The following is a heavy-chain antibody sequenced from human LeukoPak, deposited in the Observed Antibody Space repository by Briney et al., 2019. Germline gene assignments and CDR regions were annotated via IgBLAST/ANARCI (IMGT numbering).Heavy chain of an antibody. J-gene: IGHJ4*02. V-gene: IGHV4-59*01. CDR2: IYYSGST. CDR3: ARLTYDSSGYYYPFYFDY. CDR1: GGSISSYY. Sequence: SETLSLTCTVSGGSISSYYWSWIRQPPGKGLEWIGYIYYSGSTNYNPSLKSRVTISVDTSKNQFSLKLSSVTAADTAVYYCARLTYDSSGYYYPFYFDYWGQGTLVTVSS. D-gene: IGHD3-22*01.